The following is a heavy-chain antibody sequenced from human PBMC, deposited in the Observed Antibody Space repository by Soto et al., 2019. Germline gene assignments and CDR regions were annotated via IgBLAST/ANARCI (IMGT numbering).Heavy chain of an antibody. V-gene: IGHV3-7*01. CDR2: IKHDGSTK. CDR1: GFTFSTYW. Sequence: GESLKISCAASGFTFSTYWMGWVRQAPGKGLEWVANIKHDGSTKYYVDSVKGRFTISRDNAEDSLLLQMSSLRVEDTAVYFCARHGDYAFDNWGQGTLVTVSS. CDR3: ARHGDYAFDN. D-gene: IGHD4-17*01. J-gene: IGHJ4*02.